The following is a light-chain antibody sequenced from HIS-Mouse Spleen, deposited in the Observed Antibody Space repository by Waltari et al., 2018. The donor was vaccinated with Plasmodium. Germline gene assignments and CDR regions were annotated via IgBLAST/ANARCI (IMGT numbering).Light chain of an antibody. J-gene: IGLJ2*01. CDR3: SSYTSSSTLV. V-gene: IGLV2-14*03. CDR2: DVS. CDR1: SSDVGGYNY. Sequence: QSALTQPASVSGSPGQSITISCTGTSSDVGGYNYVSWYQQHPGKAPKLMIYDVSNRPSVVSKRFSGSNAGNTASLTISGLQAEDEADYYCSSYTSSSTLVFGGGTKLTVL.